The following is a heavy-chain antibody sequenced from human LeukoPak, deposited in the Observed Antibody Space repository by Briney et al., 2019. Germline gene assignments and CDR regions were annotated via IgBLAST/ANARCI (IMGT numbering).Heavy chain of an antibody. CDR2: INPNSCCT. D-gene: IGHD4-23*01. CDR1: GYTFTRYY. Sequence: GASVTVSCKASGYTFTRYYMHWVRQAPRQAREWMGWINPNSCCTNYAQKFQGRVTMTRDTSTSTAYMELSKLRSDDTAVYYCATGGGSGNSLHYWGQGTLVTVSS. V-gene: IGHV1-2*02. J-gene: IGHJ4*02. CDR3: ATGGGSGNSLHY.